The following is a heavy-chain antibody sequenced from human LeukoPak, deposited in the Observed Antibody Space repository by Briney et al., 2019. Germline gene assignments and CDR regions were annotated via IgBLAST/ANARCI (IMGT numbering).Heavy chain of an antibody. Sequence: PGGSLRLSCAASGFTFSSCAMSWVRQAPGKGLEWVSAIIGSGGSTYYAGSGKGRFTISRDNSKNTLYLQMNSLRAEDTAVYYCAKDKGYSSSSRGIDYWGQGTLVTVSS. CDR3: AKDKGYSSSSRGIDY. CDR1: GFTFSSCA. D-gene: IGHD6-6*01. J-gene: IGHJ4*02. CDR2: IIGSGGST. V-gene: IGHV3-23*01.